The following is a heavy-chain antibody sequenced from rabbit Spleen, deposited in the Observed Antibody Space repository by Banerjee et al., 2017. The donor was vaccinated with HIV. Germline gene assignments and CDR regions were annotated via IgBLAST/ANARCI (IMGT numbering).Heavy chain of an antibody. CDR1: GFDFSAYTF. Sequence: QSLEESGGGLVKPEGSLTLTCTASGFDFSAYTFMCWVRQAPGKGLEWIACIVTGKSVYASWAKGRFTMSRTSSTTVTLQMTSLTVADTATYFCARDTGSSFSSYGMDLWGPGTLVTVS. D-gene: IGHD8-1*01. V-gene: IGHV1S40*01. J-gene: IGHJ6*01. CDR2: IVTGKS. CDR3: ARDTGSSFSSYGMDL.